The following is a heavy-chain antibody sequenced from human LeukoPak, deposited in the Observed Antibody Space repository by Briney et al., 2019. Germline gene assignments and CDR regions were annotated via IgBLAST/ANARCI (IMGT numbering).Heavy chain of an antibody. CDR1: GGSISSSSYY. V-gene: IGHV4-39*01. CDR3: ARLVPPGWFDP. CDR2: IYYSGST. Sequence: SETLSLTCTVCGGSISSSSYYWGWIRQPPGKGLEWIANIYYSGSTYSNPSLKSRVTISMDTSNSQFSLKLTSVTAADTAVYYCARLVPPGWFDPWGQGTLVTVSS. J-gene: IGHJ5*02.